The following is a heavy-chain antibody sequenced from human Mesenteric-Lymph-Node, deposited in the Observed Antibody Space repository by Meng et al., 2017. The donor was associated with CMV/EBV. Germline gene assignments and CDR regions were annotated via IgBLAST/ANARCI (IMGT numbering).Heavy chain of an antibody. Sequence: SQTLSLTCAVYGGSFSGYYWSWIRQPPGKGLEWIGEINHSGSTNYNPSLKSRVTISVDTSKNQFSLKLSSVTAADTAVYYCARAGSYGMDVWGQGTTVTVSS. CDR1: GGSFSGYY. J-gene: IGHJ6*02. CDR3: ARAGSYGMDV. V-gene: IGHV4-34*01. D-gene: IGHD1-14*01. CDR2: INHSGST.